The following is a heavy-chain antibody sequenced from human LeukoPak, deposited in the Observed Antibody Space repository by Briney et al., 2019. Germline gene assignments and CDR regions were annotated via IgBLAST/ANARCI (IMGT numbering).Heavy chain of an antibody. Sequence: SETLSLTCTVSGGSISSGSYYWSWIRQHPGKGLEWIGYIYYSGSTYYNPSLKSRVTISVDTSKNQFSLKLSSVTAADTAVYYCARAQQLVRDFDYWGQGTLVTVSS. CDR2: IYYSGST. V-gene: IGHV4-31*03. D-gene: IGHD6-13*01. CDR3: ARAQQLVRDFDY. CDR1: GGSISSGSYY. J-gene: IGHJ4*02.